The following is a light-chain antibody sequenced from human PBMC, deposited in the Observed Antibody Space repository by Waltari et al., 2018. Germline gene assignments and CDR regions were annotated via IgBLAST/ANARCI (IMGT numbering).Light chain of an antibody. Sequence: SYELTQPPSVSVSPGQTATITGSGDGLGQKYTYWYQQKPGQSPLLVMYEDTKRPPGIPERFSGSNSGNTATLTISGTHGLDEADYYCQAWESSTADVVFGGGTKLTVL. CDR3: QAWESSTADVV. CDR1: GLGQKY. V-gene: IGLV3-1*01. J-gene: IGLJ2*01. CDR2: EDT.